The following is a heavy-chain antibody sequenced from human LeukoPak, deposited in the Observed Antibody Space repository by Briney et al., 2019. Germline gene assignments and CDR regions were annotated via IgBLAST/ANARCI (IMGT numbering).Heavy chain of an antibody. V-gene: IGHV3-48*03. Sequence: GGSLRLSCAASGFTFSSYEMNWVRQAPGKGLEWVSYISSSGSTIYYADSVKGRFTISRDNAKNSLYLQMNSLRAEDTAVYYCARDMGDYGDYNYYYYYMDVWGKGTTVTVSS. D-gene: IGHD4-17*01. CDR1: GFTFSSYE. CDR3: ARDMGDYGDYNYYYYYMDV. J-gene: IGHJ6*03. CDR2: ISSSGSTI.